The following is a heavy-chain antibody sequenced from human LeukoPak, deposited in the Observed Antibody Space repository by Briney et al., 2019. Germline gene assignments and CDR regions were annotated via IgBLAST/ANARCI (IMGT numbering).Heavy chain of an antibody. J-gene: IGHJ4*02. CDR3: ARDRYYYETSGYYLTFFDS. CDR2: IGSSSTSI. V-gene: IGHV3-48*01. D-gene: IGHD3-22*01. Sequence: GGSLRLSCAASGFTFSTYSMNWVRQAPGKGLEWVSYIGSSSTSIYYADSVKGRSTISRDNAKNSLYLQMNSLRAEDTAVYYCARDRYYYETSGYYLTFFDSWGQGTLVTVSS. CDR1: GFTFSTYS.